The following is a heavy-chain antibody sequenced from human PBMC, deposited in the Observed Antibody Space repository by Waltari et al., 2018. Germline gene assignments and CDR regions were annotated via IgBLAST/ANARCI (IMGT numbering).Heavy chain of an antibody. CDR2: IIPIFGTA. Sequence: QVQLVQSGAEVKKPGSSVKVSCKASGGTFSSYAISWVRQAPGQGLEWMGWIIPIFGTANDAQKFQGRVTITADESTSTAYMELSSLRSEDTAVYYCARHDSSGYWDGYYFDYWGQGTLVIVSS. V-gene: IGHV1-69*01. D-gene: IGHD3-22*01. CDR1: GGTFSSYA. J-gene: IGHJ4*02. CDR3: ARHDSSGYWDGYYFDY.